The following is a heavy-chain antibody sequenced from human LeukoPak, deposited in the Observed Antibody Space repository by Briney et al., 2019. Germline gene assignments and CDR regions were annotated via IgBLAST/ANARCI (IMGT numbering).Heavy chain of an antibody. D-gene: IGHD2-21*02. CDR3: ARGKEYCGGDCLSSWYFDL. J-gene: IGHJ2*01. V-gene: IGHV4-34*01. CDR1: GGPFSGYY. Sequence: SETLSLTCAVYGGPFSGYYWSWIRQSPGKGLEWIGEINQSGSTTYKPSLKGRVTISVDTSKTQFSLKLSSVTAADTAVYYCARGKEYCGGDCLSSWYFDLWGRGTLVTVSS. CDR2: INQSGST.